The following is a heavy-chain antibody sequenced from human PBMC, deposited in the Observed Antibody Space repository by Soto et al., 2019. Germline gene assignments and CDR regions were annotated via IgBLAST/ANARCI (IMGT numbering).Heavy chain of an antibody. Sequence: GGSLRLSCAASGFTFSSYSMNWVRQAPGKGLEWVPSISSSSCYIYYADSVKGRFTISRDNAKNSLYLQMNSLRAEDTAVYYCASVGGVCIGGSCYSGAFDIWGQWTMVTVSS. D-gene: IGHD2-15*01. J-gene: IGHJ3*02. CDR2: ISSSSCYI. V-gene: IGHV3-21*01. CDR1: GFTFSSYS. CDR3: ASVGGVCIGGSCYSGAFDI.